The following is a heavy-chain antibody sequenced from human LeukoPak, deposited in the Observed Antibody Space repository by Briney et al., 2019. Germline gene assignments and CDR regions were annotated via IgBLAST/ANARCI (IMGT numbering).Heavy chain of an antibody. CDR1: GFTFSSYG. Sequence: PGGSLRLSCAASGFTFSSYGMHWVRQAPGKGLEWVAVISYDGSNKYYADSVKGRFTISRDNSKNTLYLQMNSLRAEDTAVYYCARTDFWSGYYHPYDYWGQGTLVTVSS. CDR2: ISYDGSNK. CDR3: ARTDFWSGYYHPYDY. J-gene: IGHJ4*02. V-gene: IGHV3-30*03. D-gene: IGHD3-3*01.